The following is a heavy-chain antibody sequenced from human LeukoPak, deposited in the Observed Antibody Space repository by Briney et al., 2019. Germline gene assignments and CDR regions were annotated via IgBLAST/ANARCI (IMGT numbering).Heavy chain of an antibody. CDR3: AREVSSVGANYFDY. D-gene: IGHD3-10*01. CDR1: GYIFSDYT. Sequence: ASVKVSCEASGYIFSDYTMHWVRQAPGQRLEWMGWINGENGNTKYSQELRGRVTFTSDSSATTVYMELSSLRSEDVAVYYCAREVSSVGANYFDYWGQGTLVTVSS. V-gene: IGHV1-3*03. CDR2: INGENGNT. J-gene: IGHJ4*02.